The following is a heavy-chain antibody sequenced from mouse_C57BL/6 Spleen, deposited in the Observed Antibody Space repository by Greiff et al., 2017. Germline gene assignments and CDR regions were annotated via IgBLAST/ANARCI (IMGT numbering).Heavy chain of an antibody. J-gene: IGHJ1*03. CDR1: GFTFSSYT. V-gene: IGHV5-9*01. D-gene: IGHD2-5*01. CDR2: ISGGGGNT. CDR3: ARHSNFLYWYFDV. Sequence: EVQLVESGGGLVKPGGSLKLSCAASGFTFSSYTMSWVRQTPEKRLEWVATISGGGGNTYYPDSVKGRFTISRDNAKNTLYLQMSSLRSEDTASYYCARHSNFLYWYFDVWGTGTTVTVSS.